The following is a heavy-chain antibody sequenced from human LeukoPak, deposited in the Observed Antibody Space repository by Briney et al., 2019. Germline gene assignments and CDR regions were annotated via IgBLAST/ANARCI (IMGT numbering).Heavy chain of an antibody. CDR3: AKGAQQLVLNWFDP. CDR1: GFVFSNYY. CDR2: ISGSGGST. Sequence: GGSLRLSCEASGFVFSNYYMSWVRQAPGKGLEWVSAISGSGGSTYYADSVKGRFTISRDNSKNTLYLQMNSLRAEDTAVYYCAKGAQQLVLNWFDPWGQGTLVTVSS. D-gene: IGHD6-13*01. J-gene: IGHJ5*02. V-gene: IGHV3-23*01.